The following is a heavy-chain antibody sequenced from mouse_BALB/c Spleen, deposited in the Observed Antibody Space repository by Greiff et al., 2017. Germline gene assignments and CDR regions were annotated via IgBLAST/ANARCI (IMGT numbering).Heavy chain of an antibody. CDR3: ARNYGSRGNYAMDY. J-gene: IGHJ4*01. V-gene: IGHV14-3*02. CDR1: GFNIKDTY. CDR2: IDPANGNT. D-gene: IGHD1-1*01. Sequence: EVQLQQSGAELVKPGASVKLSCTASGFNIKDTYMHWVKQRPEQGLEWIGRIDPANGNTKYDPKFQGKATITADTSSNTAYLQLSSLTSEDTAVYYCARNYGSRGNYAMDYWGQGTSVTVSS.